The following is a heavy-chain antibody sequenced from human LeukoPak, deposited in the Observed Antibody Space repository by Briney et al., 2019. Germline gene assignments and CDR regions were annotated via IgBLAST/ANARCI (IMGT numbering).Heavy chain of an antibody. J-gene: IGHJ4*02. CDR3: TRGRRWDY. D-gene: IGHD3-10*01. V-gene: IGHV4-34*01. Sequence: PSETLSLTCAVYGGSFSGYYWSWIRQPPGKGLEWIGEINHSGSTNYNPSLKSRVTISVDTSKNQLSLKLSSVTAADTAVYYCTRGRRWDYWGQGTLVTVSS. CDR2: INHSGST. CDR1: GGSFSGYY.